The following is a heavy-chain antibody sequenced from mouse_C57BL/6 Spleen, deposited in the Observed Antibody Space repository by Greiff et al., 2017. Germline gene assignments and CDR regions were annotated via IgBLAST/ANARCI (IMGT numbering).Heavy chain of an antibody. J-gene: IGHJ3*01. V-gene: IGHV5-9-1*02. D-gene: IGHD2-3*01. CDR2: LSSGGDYI. Sequence: EVKLMEPGEGLVKPGGSLKLSCAASGSTFSSYAMSWVRQTPEKRLEWVAYLSSGGDYIYYADTVKGRFTLSRDTARNTLDLQMSSLKSEDTAMYYCIRDGLGYDGYSGFAYWGQGTLVTVSA. CDR3: IRDGLGYDGYSGFAY. CDR1: GSTFSSYA.